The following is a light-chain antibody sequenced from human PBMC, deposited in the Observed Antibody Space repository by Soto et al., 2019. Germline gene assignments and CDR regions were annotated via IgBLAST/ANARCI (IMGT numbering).Light chain of an antibody. Sequence: EIVLTHPPGTLYLPPGQRATLSCRAIQIVRDSYLAWYQQKPGQAPRLVVYGASSRATGVPDRFSGSGCGTEFTLTISSVKPEDFAVYYYQQPSHCPRGTFGEGTKVDIK. J-gene: IGKJ1*01. CDR1: QIVRDSY. CDR3: QQPSHCPRGT. V-gene: IGKV3D-20*02. CDR2: GAS.